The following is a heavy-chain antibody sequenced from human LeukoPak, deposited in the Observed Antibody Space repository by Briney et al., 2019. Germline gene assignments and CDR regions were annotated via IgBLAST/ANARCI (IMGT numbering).Heavy chain of an antibody. CDR1: GFTFSSYG. CDR2: ISYDGSNK. Sequence: PGGSLRPSCAASGFTFSSYGMHWVRQAPGKGLEWVAVISYDGSNKYYADSVKGRFTISRDNSKNTLYLQMNSLRAEDTAVYYCAKDDGEPPNYYDSSGAHNDYWGQGTLVTVSS. V-gene: IGHV3-30*18. D-gene: IGHD3-22*01. J-gene: IGHJ4*02. CDR3: AKDDGEPPNYYDSSGAHNDY.